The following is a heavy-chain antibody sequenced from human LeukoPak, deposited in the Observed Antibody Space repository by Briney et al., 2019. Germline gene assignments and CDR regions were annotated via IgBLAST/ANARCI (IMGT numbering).Heavy chain of an antibody. J-gene: IGHJ4*02. CDR2: INPNSGGT. CDR3: ARGDLIVGATTFDY. CDR1: GGTFSSYA. V-gene: IGHV1-2*02. D-gene: IGHD1-26*01. Sequence: ASVKVSCKASGGTFSSYAISWVRQAPGQGLEWMGGINPNSGGTNYAQKFQGRVTMTRDTPISTAYMELSRLRSDDTAVYYCARGDLIVGATTFDYWGQGTLVTVSS.